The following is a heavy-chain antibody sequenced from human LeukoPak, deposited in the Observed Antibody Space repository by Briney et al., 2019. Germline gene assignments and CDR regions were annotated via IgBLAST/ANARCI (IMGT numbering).Heavy chain of an antibody. D-gene: IGHD3-22*01. V-gene: IGHV1-18*01. J-gene: IGHJ5*02. CDR3: ARHYYDSSCYYLRGNWFDP. CDR1: GYTFTSYG. Sequence: ASVKVSCKASGYTFTSYGISWVRQAPGQGLEWMGWISAYNGNTNYAQKLQGRVTMTTDTSTSTAYMELRSLRSDDTAVYYCARHYYDSSCYYLRGNWFDPWGQGTLVTVSS. CDR2: ISAYNGNT.